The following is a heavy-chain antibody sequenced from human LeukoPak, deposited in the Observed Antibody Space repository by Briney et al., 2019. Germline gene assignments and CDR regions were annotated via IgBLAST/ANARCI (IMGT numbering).Heavy chain of an antibody. CDR1: GFTFSSYG. D-gene: IGHD3-22*01. V-gene: IGHV3-30*18. Sequence: GGSLRLPCAASGFTFSSYGMHWVRQAPGKGLEWVAVISYDGSNKYYADSVKGRFTISRDNSKNTLYLQMNSLRAEDTAVYYCAKDPTAGDYYDSSGSFDYWGQGTLVTVSS. J-gene: IGHJ4*02. CDR3: AKDPTAGDYYDSSGSFDY. CDR2: ISYDGSNK.